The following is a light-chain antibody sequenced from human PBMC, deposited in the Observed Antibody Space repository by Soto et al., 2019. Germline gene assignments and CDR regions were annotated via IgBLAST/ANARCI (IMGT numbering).Light chain of an antibody. CDR3: QQYGISPKWT. V-gene: IGKV3-20*01. Sequence: EIVLTQSPGTLSLSPGERATLSCRASQSVSSSYLAWYQQKPGQAPRLLIYGASSRATGIPDRFSGSGSGTDFTLTISRVEPEDFAVYYCQQYGISPKWTFGQGTKVEIK. J-gene: IGKJ1*01. CDR1: QSVSSSY. CDR2: GAS.